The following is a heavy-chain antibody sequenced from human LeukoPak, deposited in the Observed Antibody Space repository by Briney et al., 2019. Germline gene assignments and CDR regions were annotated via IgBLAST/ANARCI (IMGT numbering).Heavy chain of an antibody. CDR3: AKGAEIDL. CDR2: VTGPGDTT. J-gene: IGHJ5*02. CDR1: GFTSTNYA. Sequence: PGGSLRLSCATSGFTSTNYAMNWVRHAPGKGLEWVSAVTGPGDTTYYAESVKGRFFMSREDSKTTVYLQMNSLRAEDTAIYYCAKGAEIDLWGQGTLVTVSS. V-gene: IGHV3-23*01. D-gene: IGHD3-16*01.